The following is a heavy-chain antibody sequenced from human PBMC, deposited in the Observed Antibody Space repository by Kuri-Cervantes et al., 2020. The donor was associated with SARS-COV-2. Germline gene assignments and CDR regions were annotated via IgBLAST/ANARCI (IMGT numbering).Heavy chain of an antibody. Sequence: SETLSLTCTVSGGSISSGGYYWSWIRQHPGKGLEWIGYLYYSVATYYNPSLKSRVTISVDTSKNQFSLKLSSVTAADTAVYYCARGISYYDFWSGYYTGIVWFDPWGQGTLVTVSS. CDR3: ARGISYYDFWSGYYTGIVWFDP. D-gene: IGHD3-3*01. CDR1: GGSISSGGYY. CDR2: LYYSVAT. J-gene: IGHJ5*02. V-gene: IGHV4-61*08.